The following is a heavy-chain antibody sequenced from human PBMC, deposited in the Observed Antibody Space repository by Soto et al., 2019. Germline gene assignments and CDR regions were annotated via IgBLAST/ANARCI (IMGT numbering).Heavy chain of an antibody. D-gene: IGHD3-16*01. CDR1: GDSLSTYY. Sequence: QVQLQESGPGLVKPSETLSLTCTVSGDSLSTYYWSWIRQPPGKGLEWIGYVYDSGNTNYNPSLESRVTISVDKSKNQFSLRLKSVTAADTAVYYCARDVPTGLGTFDYWGQGTLVTVSS. V-gene: IGHV4-59*01. CDR2: VYDSGNT. J-gene: IGHJ4*02. CDR3: ARDVPTGLGTFDY.